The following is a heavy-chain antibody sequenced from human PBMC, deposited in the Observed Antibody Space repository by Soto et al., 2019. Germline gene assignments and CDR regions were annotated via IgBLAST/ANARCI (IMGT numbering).Heavy chain of an antibody. J-gene: IGHJ4*02. CDR1: GYSFSSHA. D-gene: IGHD2-8*02. CDR3: ARGGALSTSLYWGDGLDS. Sequence: QVQLEQSGSEVKKSGSSVKVSCKASGYSFSSHAITWVRQAPGQGLEWMGGIIPVFGTPSYAQKFQGRVTISAYKSTNTSYLELRSLRSEDTAVYYCARGGALSTSLYWGDGLDSWGQGTQVTVSS. CDR2: IIPVFGTP. V-gene: IGHV1-69*06.